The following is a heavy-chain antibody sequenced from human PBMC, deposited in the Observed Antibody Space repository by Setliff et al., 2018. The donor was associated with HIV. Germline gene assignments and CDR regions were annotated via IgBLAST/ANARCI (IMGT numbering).Heavy chain of an antibody. CDR2: IKSKTDGGTT. CDR1: GFTFSKGG. J-gene: IGHJ4*02. CDR3: TTGTRLVD. V-gene: IGHV3-15*01. Sequence: PGGSLRLSCAASGFTFSKGGKGWVRQAPGKGLEWVGRIKSKTDGGTTDYAAPVKGRFTISRDDSKNTLYLQMNSLKTEDTAVYYCTTGTRLVDWGQGALVTVSS. D-gene: IGHD2-21*01.